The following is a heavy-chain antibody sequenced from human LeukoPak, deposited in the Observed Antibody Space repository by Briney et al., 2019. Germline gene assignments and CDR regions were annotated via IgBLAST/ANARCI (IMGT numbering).Heavy chain of an antibody. J-gene: IGHJ6*02. CDR3: AADYYGSGSYEGGYYYGMDV. CDR2: ISYDVSNK. D-gene: IGHD3-10*01. V-gene: IGHV3-30*04. CDR1: GFTFSSYA. Sequence: GGSLRLSCAASGFTFSSYAMHWGRAAPGKGLEWVAVISYDVSNKYYADSVKGRFPISRDNSKNTLYLQMNSLRAEDTAVYYCAADYYGSGSYEGGYYYGMDVWGQGTTVTVSS.